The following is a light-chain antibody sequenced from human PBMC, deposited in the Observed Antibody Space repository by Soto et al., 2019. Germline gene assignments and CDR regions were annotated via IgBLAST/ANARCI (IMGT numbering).Light chain of an antibody. CDR2: RAS. Sequence: TQSPSTLSVSPVELATLSCRASQSVSSNLAWYQQKPGQAPRVLIYRASIRATGISDRFSGSGSGTDFTLTISRLEPEDFAVYYCQHYGASPWTFGQGTKVDIK. J-gene: IGKJ1*01. CDR1: QSVSSN. CDR3: QHYGASPWT. V-gene: IGKV3-20*01.